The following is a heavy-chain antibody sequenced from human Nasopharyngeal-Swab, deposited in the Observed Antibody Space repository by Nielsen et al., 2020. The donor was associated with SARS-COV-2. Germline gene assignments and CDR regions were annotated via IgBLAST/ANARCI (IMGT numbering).Heavy chain of an antibody. CDR2: ISYDGGNK. D-gene: IGHD3-22*01. Sequence: GASLKISCAASGFTFRSYGIHWVRLAPGKGLEWVALISYDGGNKYYADSVKGRFTISRDNSKNTLYLQMNSLRAEDTAVYHCAKEVVPRNYYYNYYMDVWGIGTTVTVSS. J-gene: IGHJ6*03. V-gene: IGHV3-30*18. CDR3: AKEVVPRNYYYNYYMDV. CDR1: GFTFRSYG.